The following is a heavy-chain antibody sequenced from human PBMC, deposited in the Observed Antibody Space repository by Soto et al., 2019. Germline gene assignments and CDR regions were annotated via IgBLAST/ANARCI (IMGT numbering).Heavy chain of an antibody. Sequence: VGSLRLSCAASGFTFSSYWMSWVRQAPGKGLEWVANIKQDGSEKYYVDSVKGRFTISRDNAKNSLYLQMNSLRAEDTAVYYCAREMTSVVTAKFTDYWGQGTLVTVSS. CDR3: AREMTSVVTAKFTDY. V-gene: IGHV3-7*01. J-gene: IGHJ4*02. D-gene: IGHD2-21*02. CDR1: GFTFSSYW. CDR2: IKQDGSEK.